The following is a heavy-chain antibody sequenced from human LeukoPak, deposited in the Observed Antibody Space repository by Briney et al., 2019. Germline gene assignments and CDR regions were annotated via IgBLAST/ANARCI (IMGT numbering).Heavy chain of an antibody. CDR3: ARARIAVAGRYYFDY. CDR1: GYTFTSYY. J-gene: IGHJ4*02. V-gene: IGHV1-46*01. CDR2: INPSGGST. Sequence: ASVTVSCKASGYTFTSYYMHWVRQAPGQGLEWMGIINPSGGSTSYAQKFQGRVTMTRDTSTSTVYMELSSLRSEDTAVYYCARARIAVAGRYYFDYWGQGTLVTVSS. D-gene: IGHD6-19*01.